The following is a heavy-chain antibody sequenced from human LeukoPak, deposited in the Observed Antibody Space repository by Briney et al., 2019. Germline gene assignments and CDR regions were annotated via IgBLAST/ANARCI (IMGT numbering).Heavy chain of an antibody. J-gene: IGHJ6*03. V-gene: IGHV3-30*02. CDR3: AREGNYYYYMDV. CDR1: GFTFSSYG. Sequence: SGGSLRLSCAASGFTFSSYGMHWVRQAPGKGLEWVAFIRYDGSNKYYADSVKGRFTISRDNSKNTLYLQMNSLRAEDTAVYYCAREGNYYYYMDVWGKGTTVTVSS. CDR2: IRYDGSNK.